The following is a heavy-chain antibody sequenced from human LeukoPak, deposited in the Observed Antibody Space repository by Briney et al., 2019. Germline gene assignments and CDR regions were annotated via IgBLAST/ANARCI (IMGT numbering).Heavy chain of an antibody. J-gene: IGHJ6*03. CDR3: ARHIGGGIEDMDV. CDR2: IYVTGN. CDR1: GGSIGTYY. Sequence: SETLSLTCTVSGGSIGTYYWSWVRPSPGKGLEWIGYIYVTGNRYNPYLPSRGTISVDTYTNQFSLKMSAVTAADTAVYYCARHIGGGIEDMDVWGKGTKVTVSS. V-gene: IGHV4-59*08. D-gene: IGHD3-16*02.